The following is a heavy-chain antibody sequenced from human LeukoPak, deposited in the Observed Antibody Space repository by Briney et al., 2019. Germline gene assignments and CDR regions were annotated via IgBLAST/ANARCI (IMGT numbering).Heavy chain of an antibody. CDR2: ISWNSGSI. CDR3: ARAIGVTCISTSCYSFDY. D-gene: IGHD2-2*02. V-gene: IGHV3-9*01. Sequence: GGSLRLSCTASGFIFDDYAIHWVRQAPGKGLEWVSGISWNSGSIGYADSVKGRFTISRDNAKNPLYLLMNSLRAEDTALYYCARAIGVTCISTSCYSFDYWGQGTLVTVSS. CDR1: GFIFDDYA. J-gene: IGHJ4*02.